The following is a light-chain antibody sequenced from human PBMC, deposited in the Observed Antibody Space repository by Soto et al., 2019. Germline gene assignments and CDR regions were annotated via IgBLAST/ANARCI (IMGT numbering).Light chain of an antibody. CDR3: QQYNNWPRT. V-gene: IGKV3-15*01. CDR2: DAS. J-gene: IGKJ1*01. Sequence: EIVLTQSPATLSLSPGERATLSCRASESTSGYLAWYQQKPGQAPRLLIYDASNRATGIPARFSGSGSGTEFTLTISSLQSEDFAVYYCQQYNNWPRTFGQGTKVDIK. CDR1: ESTSGY.